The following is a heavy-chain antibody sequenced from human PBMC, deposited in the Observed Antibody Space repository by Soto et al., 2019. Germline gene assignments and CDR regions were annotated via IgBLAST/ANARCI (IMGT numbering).Heavy chain of an antibody. Sequence: PSETLSLTCTVSGGSITYINNHHCSWFRLPPGKGLEWIGYISDIAYTSYNPSLKGRVSISVDTSKNQFSLTLTSVTAADTAVYYCARQGFGVLHGLVDVWGQGTTVTVSS. J-gene: IGHJ6*02. CDR1: GGSITYINNHH. CDR3: ARQGFGVLHGLVDV. D-gene: IGHD3-10*01. V-gene: IGHV4-61*05. CDR2: ISDIAYT.